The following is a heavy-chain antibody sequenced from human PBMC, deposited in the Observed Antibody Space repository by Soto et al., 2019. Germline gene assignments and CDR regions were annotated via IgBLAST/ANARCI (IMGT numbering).Heavy chain of an antibody. J-gene: IGHJ6*03. V-gene: IGHV3-48*01. CDR3: PRDLSWGSNWYYYMDV. D-gene: IGHD7-27*01. CDR2: ISSSSSVI. CDR1: GFILSDCA. Sequence: EVRLVESGGGLVQPGGSLRLSCATSGFILSDCAMNWVRQAPGKGLEWVSYISSSSSVIDYADSVKGRFTVSRDNARNSLSLQMNSLRAEDTAVYYCPRDLSWGSNWYYYMDVWGKGTTVTVSS.